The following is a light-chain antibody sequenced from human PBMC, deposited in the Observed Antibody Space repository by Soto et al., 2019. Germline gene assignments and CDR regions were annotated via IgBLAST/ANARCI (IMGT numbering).Light chain of an antibody. CDR1: QDIGSA. V-gene: IGKV1-13*02. J-gene: IGKJ4*01. Sequence: IQLTQSPSSLSASVGDRVTITCRAGQDIGSALAWYQQRPGKAPKLLLYDASNLESGVPSRFSGSGSGTDFTLTFTSLRPEDFATYYCQQFNGFPLTFGGGNKVQIK. CDR2: DAS. CDR3: QQFNGFPLT.